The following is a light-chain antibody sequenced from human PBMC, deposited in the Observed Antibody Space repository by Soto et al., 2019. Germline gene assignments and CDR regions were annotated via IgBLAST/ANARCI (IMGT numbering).Light chain of an antibody. CDR3: SSYSASTILVI. CDR1: SSDIGSYDY. J-gene: IGLJ2*01. Sequence: QSALTQPASVSGSPGQSLTISCTGSSSDIGSYDYVSWYQQHPGKAPKLIIFDVSNRPSGVSNRFSGSKSGNTASLTISGLQAEDEAAYFCSSYSASTILVIFGGGTQLTVL. V-gene: IGLV2-14*03. CDR2: DVS.